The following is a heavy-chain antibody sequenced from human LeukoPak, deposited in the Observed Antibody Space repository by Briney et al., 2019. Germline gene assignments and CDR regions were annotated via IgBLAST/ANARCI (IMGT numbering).Heavy chain of an antibody. D-gene: IGHD2-2*01. CDR3: ARAGYCNTANCANWFDP. Sequence: ASVKVSCKASGYTFTGYYMHWVRQAPGQGREWMGWINPNSGGTNYAQKFQGRVTMTRDTSISTAYMELSRLISDDTAVYYCARAGYCNTANCANWFDPWGQGTLVTVSS. CDR2: INPNSGGT. CDR1: GYTFTGYY. J-gene: IGHJ5*02. V-gene: IGHV1-2*02.